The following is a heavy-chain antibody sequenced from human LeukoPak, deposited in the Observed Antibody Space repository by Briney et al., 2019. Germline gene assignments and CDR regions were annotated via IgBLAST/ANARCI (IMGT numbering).Heavy chain of an antibody. V-gene: IGHV4-59*08. CDR1: GGSISSYY. D-gene: IGHD1-26*01. J-gene: IGHJ4*02. Sequence: PSETLSLTCTVSGGSISSYYWSWIRQPPGKGLEWIGYIYYSGSTNYNPSLKSRVTISVDTSKNQFSLKLSSVTAADTAVYYCARREVVGRHFDYWGQGTLVTVSS. CDR2: IYYSGST. CDR3: ARREVVGRHFDY.